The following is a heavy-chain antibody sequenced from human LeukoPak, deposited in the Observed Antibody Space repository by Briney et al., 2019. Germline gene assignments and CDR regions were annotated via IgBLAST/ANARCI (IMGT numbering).Heavy chain of an antibody. Sequence: GGSLRLSCAASGFTFSSYAMHWVRQAPGKGLEWVANIKQDGSEKYYVDSVKGRFTISRDNAESSLYLQMNSLRAEDTAVYYCVRAMDVWGQGTTVTVSS. J-gene: IGHJ6*02. CDR3: VRAMDV. V-gene: IGHV3-7*03. CDR1: GFTFSSYA. CDR2: IKQDGSEK.